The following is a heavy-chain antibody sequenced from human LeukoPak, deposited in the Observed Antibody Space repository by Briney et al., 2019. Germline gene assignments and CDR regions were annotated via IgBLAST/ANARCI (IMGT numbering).Heavy chain of an antibody. CDR1: QFTFSYYR. CDR3: TRIAGVIGSFGIEY. D-gene: IGHD2-21*01. J-gene: IGHJ4*02. Sequence: GGSLRLSCTASQFTFSYYRMSWVSQGPGKGPEWVANIKQDESETYYVDSVKGRFTISRDNAKKSLYLQMNSLRAEDTAVYYWTRIAGVIGSFGIEYWGQGTLVTVSS. CDR2: IKQDESET. V-gene: IGHV3-7*01.